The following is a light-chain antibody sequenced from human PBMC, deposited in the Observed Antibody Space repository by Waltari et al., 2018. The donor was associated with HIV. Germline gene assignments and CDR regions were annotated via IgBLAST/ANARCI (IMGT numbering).Light chain of an antibody. CDR1: SSDVGGYNA. CDR3: SSYTSSDTVV. V-gene: IGLV2-14*01. Sequence: QSALTQPASVSGSPGQSISISCTGTSSDVGGYNAVSWYQQNPAKAPKLVILEVSNRPSGVSNRFSGSKSGNRASLTISGLQAEDEAYYYCSSYTSSDTVVFGGGTKVTVL. CDR2: EVS. J-gene: IGLJ2*01.